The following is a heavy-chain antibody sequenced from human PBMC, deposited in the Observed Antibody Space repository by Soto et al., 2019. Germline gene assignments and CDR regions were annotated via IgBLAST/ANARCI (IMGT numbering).Heavy chain of an antibody. Sequence: GGSLRLSCAASGFTFSSYSMNWVRQAPGKGLEWVSSISSSSSYIYYADSVKGRFTISRDNAKNSLYLQMNSLRDEDTAVYYCARDSSSWYPTPWFDPWGQGTLVTVSS. CDR3: ARDSSSWYPTPWFDP. V-gene: IGHV3-21*01. J-gene: IGHJ5*02. CDR2: ISSSSSYI. CDR1: GFTFSSYS. D-gene: IGHD6-13*01.